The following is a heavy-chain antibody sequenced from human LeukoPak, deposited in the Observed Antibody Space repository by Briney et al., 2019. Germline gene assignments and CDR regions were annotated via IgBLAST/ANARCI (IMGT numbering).Heavy chain of an antibody. CDR2: IDWDDDK. J-gene: IGHJ4*02. Sequence: SGPALVKPTQTLTLTCTFSGFSLSTSGMRVSWIRQPPGKALEWLARIDWDDDKFYSTSLKTRLTISKDTSENQVVLTMTNMDPVDTATYYCARTRATMRGFDYWGQGTLVTVSS. CDR1: GFSLSTSGMR. D-gene: IGHD5-12*01. CDR3: ARTRATMRGFDY. V-gene: IGHV2-70*04.